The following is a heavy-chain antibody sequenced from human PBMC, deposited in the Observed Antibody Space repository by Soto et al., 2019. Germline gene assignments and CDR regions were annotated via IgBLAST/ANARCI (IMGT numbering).Heavy chain of an antibody. V-gene: IGHV1-18*01. D-gene: IGHD2-2*01. CDR1: GYTFTSYG. Sequence: ASVKVSCKASGYTFTSYGISWVRQAPGQGLEWMGWISAYNGNTNYAQKLQGRVTMTTDTSTSTAYMELRSLRSDDTAVYYCAREPNGCSSTSCYLPWGQGTLVTVSS. CDR3: AREPNGCSSTSCYLP. J-gene: IGHJ5*02. CDR2: ISAYNGNT.